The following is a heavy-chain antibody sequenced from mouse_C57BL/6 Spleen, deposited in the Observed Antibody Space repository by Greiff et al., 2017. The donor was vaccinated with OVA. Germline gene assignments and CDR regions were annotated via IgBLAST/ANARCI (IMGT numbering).Heavy chain of an antibody. CDR1: GYTFTTYP. D-gene: IGHD2-12*01. CDR2: FHPYNDDT. Sequence: VKLLESGAELVKPGASVKMSCKASGYTFTTYPIEWMKQNHGKSLEWIGNFHPYNDDTKYNEKFKGKATLTVEKSSSTVYLELSRLTSDDAAVYYGARSLGNSPLYWYFDVWGTGTTVTVSS. CDR3: ARSLGNSPLYWYFDV. V-gene: IGHV1-47*01. J-gene: IGHJ1*03.